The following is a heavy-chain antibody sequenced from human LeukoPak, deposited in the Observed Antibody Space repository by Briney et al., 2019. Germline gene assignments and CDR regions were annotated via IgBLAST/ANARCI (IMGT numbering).Heavy chain of an antibody. CDR1: GFTFSSYG. D-gene: IGHD2-8*02. J-gene: IGHJ5*02. V-gene: IGHV3-33*06. CDR2: IWYDGSNK. CDR3: AKDGSGGGWKWFDP. Sequence: GGSLRLSCAASGFTFSSYGFHWVRQARGKGLEWVAVIWYDGSNKYYADSVKGRFTISRDSSKNTLYLQMNSLRAEDTAVYYCAKDGSGGGWKWFDPWGQGTLVTVSS.